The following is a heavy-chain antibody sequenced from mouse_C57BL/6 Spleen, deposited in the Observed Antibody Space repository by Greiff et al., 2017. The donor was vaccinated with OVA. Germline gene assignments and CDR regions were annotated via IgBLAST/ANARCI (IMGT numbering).Heavy chain of an antibody. CDR3: ARDSSGYEAMDY. V-gene: IGHV1-80*01. CDR1: GYALSSSW. D-gene: IGHD3-2*02. Sequence: QVQLQQSGAELVKPGASLKISCKASGYALSSSWMTWVKQRPGKGLEWIGQIYPGDGDTNYNGKFKGKATLTADKSSSTAYMQLSSLTSEDSAVYFCARDSSGYEAMDYWGQGTSVTVSS. J-gene: IGHJ4*01. CDR2: IYPGDGDT.